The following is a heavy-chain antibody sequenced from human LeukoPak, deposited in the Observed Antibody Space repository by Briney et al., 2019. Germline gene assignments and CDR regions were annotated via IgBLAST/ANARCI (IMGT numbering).Heavy chain of an antibody. CDR2: ISGSGGST. Sequence: PGGSLRLSCAASGFTFSSYAMSWVRQAPGKGLEWVSAISGSGGSTYYADSVKGRFTISRDNSKNTLYLQMNSLRAEDTAVYYCAKAPSRGPDAEYLQHWGQGTLVTVSS. V-gene: IGHV3-23*01. CDR1: GFTFSSYA. D-gene: IGHD5-24*01. J-gene: IGHJ1*01. CDR3: AKAPSRGPDAEYLQH.